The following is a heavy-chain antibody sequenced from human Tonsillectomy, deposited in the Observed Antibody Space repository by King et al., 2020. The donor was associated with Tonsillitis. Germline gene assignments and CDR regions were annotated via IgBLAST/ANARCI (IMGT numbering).Heavy chain of an antibody. J-gene: IGHJ5*02. CDR1: GFTFSNYG. D-gene: IGHD5-12*01. Sequence: VQLVESGGGVVQPGRSLRLSCAASGFTFSNYGMHWVRQAPGKGLEWVAVIWYDESIKYYRDSVKGRFTISRDNSQNTLYLQMDSLRAEDTAVYYCASEVALTAGFDPWGRGTLVSVSS. V-gene: IGHV3-33*08. CDR2: IWYDESIK. CDR3: ASEVALTAGFDP.